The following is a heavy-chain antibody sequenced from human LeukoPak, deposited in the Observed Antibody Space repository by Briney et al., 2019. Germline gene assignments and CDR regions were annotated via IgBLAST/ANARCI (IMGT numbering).Heavy chain of an antibody. V-gene: IGHV3-53*01. D-gene: IGHD3-10*01. J-gene: IGHJ3*02. Sequence: GGSLRLFCAASGFTVSSNYMSWVRQAPGKGLEWVSVIYSGGSTYYADSVKGRFTISRDNAKNSLYLQMNSLRAEDTAVYYCVRTMVRGVIGAFDIWGQGTMVTVSS. CDR2: IYSGGST. CDR3: VRTMVRGVIGAFDI. CDR1: GFTVSSNY.